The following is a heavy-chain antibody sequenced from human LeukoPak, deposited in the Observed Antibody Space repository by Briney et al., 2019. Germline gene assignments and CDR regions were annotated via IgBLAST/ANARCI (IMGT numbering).Heavy chain of an antibody. D-gene: IGHD6-19*01. J-gene: IGHJ5*02. CDR3: AKGGGSGWYDLRS. Sequence: GGSLRLSCAASGFTFEDYTMHWVRQAPGKGLEWVSLISWDGGSTYYADSVKGRFTISRDNSKNSLYLQMNSLRTEDTALYYCAKGGGSGWYDLRSWGQGTLVTVSS. V-gene: IGHV3-43*01. CDR2: ISWDGGST. CDR1: GFTFEDYT.